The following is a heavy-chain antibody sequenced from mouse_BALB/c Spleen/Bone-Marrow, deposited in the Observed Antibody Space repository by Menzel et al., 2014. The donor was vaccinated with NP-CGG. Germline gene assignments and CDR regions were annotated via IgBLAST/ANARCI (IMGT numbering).Heavy chain of an antibody. CDR3: ARLGTTAVPDY. CDR2: NDPYSGGT. J-gene: IGHJ2*01. V-gene: IGHV1S135*01. CDR1: GYAFTNYN. Sequence: VQLQQPGPELVKPGASVKVSCKASGYAFTNYNMYWVKQSHGKSLEWIGYNDPYSGGTNYNQKFKGKATLTVDKSPSTAHMHLNSLTSEDSAVYYCARLGTTAVPDYWGQGTTLTVSS. D-gene: IGHD1-1*01.